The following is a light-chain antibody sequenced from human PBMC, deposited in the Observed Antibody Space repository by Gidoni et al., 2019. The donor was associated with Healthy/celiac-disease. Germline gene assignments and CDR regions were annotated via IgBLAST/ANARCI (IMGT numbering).Light chain of an antibody. CDR3: CSYAGSSTFA. J-gene: IGLJ2*01. CDR1: SSDVGSYNL. V-gene: IGLV2-23*03. Sequence: QSALTQPASVSGSPGQSITISCTGTSSDVGSYNLVSWYQQHPGKAPKLMFYEGSKRPSVVSNRFSGSKSGNTASLTISGLQAEDEADYYCCSYAGSSTFAFGGGTKLTVL. CDR2: EGS.